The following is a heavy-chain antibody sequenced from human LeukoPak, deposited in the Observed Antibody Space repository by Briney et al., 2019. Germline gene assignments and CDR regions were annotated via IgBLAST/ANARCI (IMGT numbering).Heavy chain of an antibody. D-gene: IGHD6-19*01. J-gene: IGHJ4*02. Sequence: RGESLKISCKGSGYSFASSWIGWVRQMPGKGLEWMGIFNPGNSDTRYSPSFQGQVTISADKSISTAYLQWSSLKASDTAIYYCARHILSSGWLLWVQGTLVTVSS. CDR3: ARHILSSGWLL. CDR1: GYSFASSW. CDR2: FNPGNSDT. V-gene: IGHV5-51*01.